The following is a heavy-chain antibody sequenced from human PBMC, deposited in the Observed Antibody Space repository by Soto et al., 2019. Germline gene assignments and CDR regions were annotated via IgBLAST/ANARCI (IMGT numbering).Heavy chain of an antibody. Sequence: GGSLRLSCSASGFTFSVYAMHWVRQAPGKGLEFVSGISSNGVSTNYADSVKGRFTISRDNSKNTLYLQMSSLRPDDTAVYYCVKCVVRRGWETSDYWGQGALVTVSS. CDR2: ISSNGVST. D-gene: IGHD6-19*01. J-gene: IGHJ4*02. CDR3: VKCVVRRGWETSDY. V-gene: IGHV3-64D*08. CDR1: GFTFSVYA.